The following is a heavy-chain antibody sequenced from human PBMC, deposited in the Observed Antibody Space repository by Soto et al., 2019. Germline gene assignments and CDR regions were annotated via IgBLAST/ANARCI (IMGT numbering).Heavy chain of an antibody. J-gene: IGHJ4*02. CDR3: ARDPRTRWYWDY. D-gene: IGHD6-13*01. Sequence: SRAIPLTGAISGNSVSSKSAAWNWIRQSPSRGLEWLGRTYYRSKWYNDYAVSVKSRITIKPDTTKNQFPLQLNSVTPEDTAVYYCARDPRTRWYWDYWGQGTLVTVSS. CDR1: GNSVSSKSAA. CDR2: TYYRSKWYN. V-gene: IGHV6-1*01.